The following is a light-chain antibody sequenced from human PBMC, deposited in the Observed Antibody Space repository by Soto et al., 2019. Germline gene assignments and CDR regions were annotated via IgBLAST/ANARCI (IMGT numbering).Light chain of an antibody. CDR1: QGIRND. CDR3: LQDYNYPRT. J-gene: IGKJ1*01. CDR2: AAS. Sequence: AIQMTQSPSSLSASVGDRVTITCRASQGIRNDLGWYQQKPGKAPKLLIYAASSLQSGVPSRIIGSGSGTDFTLTISSLQPEDFATYYCLQDYNYPRTFGQGTKVEIK. V-gene: IGKV1-6*01.